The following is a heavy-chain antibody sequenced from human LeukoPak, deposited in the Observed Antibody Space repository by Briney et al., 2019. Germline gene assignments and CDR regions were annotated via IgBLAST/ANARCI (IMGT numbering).Heavy chain of an antibody. J-gene: IGHJ3*02. V-gene: IGHV3-30*02. CDR2: IRYDGSNK. Sequence: PGGSLRLSCAASGFTFSSYGMHWVRQAPGKGLEWVAFIRYDGSNKYYADYVKGRFTISRDNSKNTLYLQMNSLRAEDTAVYYYAKDRFWGFLEWPDAFDIWGQGTMVTVSS. CDR1: GFTFSSYG. CDR3: AKDRFWGFLEWPDAFDI. D-gene: IGHD3-3*01.